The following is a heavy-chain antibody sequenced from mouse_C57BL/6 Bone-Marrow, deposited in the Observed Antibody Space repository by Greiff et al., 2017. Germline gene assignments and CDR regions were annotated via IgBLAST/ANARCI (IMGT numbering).Heavy chain of an antibody. CDR1: GFTFSSYG. Sequence: EVQLVESGGDLVKTGGSLKLSCAASGFTFSSYGMSWVRQTPDKRLEWVATISSGGSYTYYPDSVKGRFTISRDNAKNTLYLQMSSLKSEDTAMYYCARRDYYAMDYWGQGTSVTVSS. CDR2: ISSGGSYT. J-gene: IGHJ4*01. V-gene: IGHV5-6*01. CDR3: ARRDYYAMDY.